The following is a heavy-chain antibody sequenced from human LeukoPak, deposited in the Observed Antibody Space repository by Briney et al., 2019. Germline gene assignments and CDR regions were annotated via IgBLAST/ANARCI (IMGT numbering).Heavy chain of an antibody. Sequence: GGSLRVSCAASGFTFSGYWMHWVRRAPGKGLVWVSRINTDGSSISYADSVKGRFTISRDNAKNTLYLRMNSLRAEDTAVYYCARDDALRGVGMDVRGQGTTVTVSS. V-gene: IGHV3-74*01. CDR1: GFTFSGYW. CDR3: ARDDALRGVGMDV. J-gene: IGHJ6*02. D-gene: IGHD3-10*01. CDR2: INTDGSSI.